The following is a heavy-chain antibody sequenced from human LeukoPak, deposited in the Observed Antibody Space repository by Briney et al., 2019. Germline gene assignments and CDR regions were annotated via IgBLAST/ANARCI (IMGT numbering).Heavy chain of an antibody. D-gene: IGHD2-15*01. V-gene: IGHV4-59*08. Sequence: SETLSLTCTVSGDSVSGVYWSWIRQPPGKGLEWIGYVYYSGDTNYNPSLKSRVTMSLDASKNQVSLRLSSVTAADTAVYYCARHPFATPFDYWGRGTLLTVSS. CDR2: VYYSGDT. CDR3: ARHPFATPFDY. CDR1: GDSVSGVY. J-gene: IGHJ4*02.